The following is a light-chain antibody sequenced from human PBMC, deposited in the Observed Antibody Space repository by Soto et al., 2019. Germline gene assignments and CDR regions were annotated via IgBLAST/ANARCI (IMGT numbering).Light chain of an antibody. CDR1: QSISSY. CDR3: QRSFSTPLT. CDR2: AAS. J-gene: IGKJ4*01. Sequence: DIQMTQSPSSLSASVGDRVTITCRARQSISSYLHWYQQKPGKAPKLLIYAASSLQSGVPSRFSGSGSGTDFTLTISRLQPEDFATYYCQRSFSTPLTFGGGTKVEIK. V-gene: IGKV1-39*01.